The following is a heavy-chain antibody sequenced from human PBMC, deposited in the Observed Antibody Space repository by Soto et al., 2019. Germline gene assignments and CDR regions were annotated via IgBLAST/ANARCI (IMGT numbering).Heavy chain of an antibody. CDR2: IYYIGNT. J-gene: IGHJ4*02. Sequence: SETLSLTCSVSGGSIRSSSSYWGWIRQPPGKGLEWVGSIYYIGNTYYNPSLKSRVTISVDTSKNQFSLKLSSVTAADTAVYYCARSGLFYDFWSGYSYYFDYWGQGTLVTVSS. V-gene: IGHV4-39*01. D-gene: IGHD3-3*01. CDR3: ARSGLFYDFWSGYSYYFDY. CDR1: GGSIRSSSSY.